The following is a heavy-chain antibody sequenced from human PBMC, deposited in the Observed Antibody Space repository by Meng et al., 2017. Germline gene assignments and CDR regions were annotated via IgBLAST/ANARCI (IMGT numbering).Heavy chain of an antibody. V-gene: IGHV2-5*02. CDR1: GFSLSTSGVG. CDR2: IYWDDAK. CDR3: AHRRGDSREGWFDP. D-gene: IGHD2-15*01. Sequence: QISLNESSPTLGKHTQTRTLICTFFGFSLSTSGVGVGWIRQPPGKALEWLALIYWDDAKRYSPSLKSRLTITKDTSKNQVVLTMTNMDPVDTATYYCAHRRGDSREGWFDPWGQGTLVTVSS. J-gene: IGHJ5*02.